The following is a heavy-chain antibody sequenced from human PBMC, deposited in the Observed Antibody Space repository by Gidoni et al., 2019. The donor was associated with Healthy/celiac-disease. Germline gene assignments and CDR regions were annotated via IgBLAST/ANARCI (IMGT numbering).Heavy chain of an antibody. J-gene: IGHJ4*02. CDR3: ARRYDCGGDCPFDY. D-gene: IGHD2-21*02. CDR2: INSDGSST. Sequence: EVQLVESGGGLVQPGGSLRLSCAASGFTFSSHWMHWVRQVPGKGLVGVSRINSDGSSTSYADSVKGRFTISRDNAKNTLYLQMNSLGGEDTAVYYCARRYDCGGDCPFDYWGQGTLVTVSS. V-gene: IGHV3-74*01. CDR1: GFTFSSHW.